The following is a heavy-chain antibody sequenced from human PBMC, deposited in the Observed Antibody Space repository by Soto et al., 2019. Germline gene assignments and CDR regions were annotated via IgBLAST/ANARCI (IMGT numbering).Heavy chain of an antibody. Sequence: GSIRLACAASGVTFNNDAMNWVRKTPGKGLEWVSSFSGSGPTTYYADSVKGRFTISRDNSKKTLYLQMNSLRAEDTAVYYCVRLYYYDPPGAFDIWGQGTMVTVSS. D-gene: IGHD3-22*01. CDR2: FSGSGPTT. CDR1: GVTFNNDA. CDR3: VRLYYYDPPGAFDI. V-gene: IGHV3-23*01. J-gene: IGHJ3*02.